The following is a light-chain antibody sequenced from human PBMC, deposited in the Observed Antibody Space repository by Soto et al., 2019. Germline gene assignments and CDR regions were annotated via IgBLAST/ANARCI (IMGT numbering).Light chain of an antibody. CDR2: KAT. Sequence: DIQMTQSPSTLSASVGDRVTITCRASQSISSWLAWYQQKPGKAPKPMIYKATSLESGVPSRFSGSGSGTEFTLTISILQPDEVVTYYWQQYNSYPITFGQGTRLEIK. CDR3: QQYNSYPIT. CDR1: QSISSW. J-gene: IGKJ5*01. V-gene: IGKV1-5*03.